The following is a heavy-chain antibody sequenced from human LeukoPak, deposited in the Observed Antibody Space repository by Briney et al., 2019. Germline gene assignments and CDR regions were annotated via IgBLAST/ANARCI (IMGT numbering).Heavy chain of an antibody. CDR1: GFTFSSYA. J-gene: IGHJ4*02. CDR2: ISYDGSNK. D-gene: IGHD2-15*01. V-gene: IGHV3-30-3*01. Sequence: GRSLRLSCAASGFTFSSYAMHWVRQAPGKGLEWVAVISYDGSNKYYADSVKGRFTISRDNSKNTLYLQMNSLRAEDTAVYYCAREGSGQKGDYWGQGTLVTVSS. CDR3: AREGSGQKGDY.